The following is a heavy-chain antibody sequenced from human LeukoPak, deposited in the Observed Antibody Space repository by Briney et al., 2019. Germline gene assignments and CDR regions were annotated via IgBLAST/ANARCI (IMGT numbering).Heavy chain of an antibody. Sequence: KPSETLSLTCTVSGGSISSYYWSWIRQPPGKGLEWIGYIYCSGSTNYNPSLKSRVTISVDTSKNQFSLKLSSVTAADTAVYYCARRLVGGWFDPWGQGTLVTVSS. V-gene: IGHV4-59*08. CDR3: ARRLVGGWFDP. D-gene: IGHD2-15*01. CDR1: GGSISSYY. CDR2: IYCSGST. J-gene: IGHJ5*02.